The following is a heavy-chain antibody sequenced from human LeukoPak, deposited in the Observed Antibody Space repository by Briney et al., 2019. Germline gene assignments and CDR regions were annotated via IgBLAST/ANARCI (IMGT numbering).Heavy chain of an antibody. D-gene: IGHD6-19*01. Sequence: PGGSLRLSCAASGFTFSSYGMHWVRQAPGKGLEWVAVIWYDGSSKYYADSVKGRFTISRDNSKNTLYLQMNSLRAEDTAVYYCARGRGSGWDDDAFDIWGQGTMVTVSS. V-gene: IGHV3-33*01. CDR2: IWYDGSSK. J-gene: IGHJ3*02. CDR1: GFTFSSYG. CDR3: ARGRGSGWDDDAFDI.